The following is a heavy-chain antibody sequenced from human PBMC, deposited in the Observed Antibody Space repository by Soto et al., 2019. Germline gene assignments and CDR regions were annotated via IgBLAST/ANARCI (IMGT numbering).Heavy chain of an antibody. Sequence: GASVKVSCKASGYTFTRYGISWVRPAPGQGLEWVGWISGYDGNTDYAHKFQGWVTMTRDTSISTAYMELSRLRSDDTAVYYCARIPSSSWYYFEYWGQGTLVTVSS. CDR2: ISGYDGNT. J-gene: IGHJ4*02. D-gene: IGHD6-13*01. CDR1: GYTFTRYG. CDR3: ARIPSSSWYYFEY. V-gene: IGHV1-18*01.